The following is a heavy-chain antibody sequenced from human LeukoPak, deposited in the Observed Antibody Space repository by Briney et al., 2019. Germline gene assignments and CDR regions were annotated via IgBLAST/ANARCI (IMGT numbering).Heavy chain of an antibody. Sequence: SETLSLTCTVSGGSITSNSYYWGWIRQPPGKGLEWIGSIYYSGSTYYNPSLKSRVTISVDTSKNQFPLKLSSVTAADTAVYYCARDRYYYDSSGSQLFDYWGQGTLVTVSS. J-gene: IGHJ4*02. CDR1: GGSITSNSYY. CDR3: ARDRYYYDSSGSQLFDY. CDR2: IYYSGST. D-gene: IGHD3-22*01. V-gene: IGHV4-39*06.